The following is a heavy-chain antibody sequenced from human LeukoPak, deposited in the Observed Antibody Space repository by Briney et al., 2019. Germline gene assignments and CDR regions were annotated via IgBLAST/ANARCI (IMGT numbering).Heavy chain of an antibody. CDR3: ARTSFVYYFDY. CDR2: IYYSGST. V-gene: IGHV4-59*08. Sequence: PSETLSLTCTVSGGSISRYYWSWIRQPPGKGLEWIGYIYYSGSTNYNPSLKSRVTISVDTSKNQFSLKLSSVTAADTAVYYCARTSFVYYFDYWGQGTLVTVSS. D-gene: IGHD2-2*01. J-gene: IGHJ4*02. CDR1: GGSISRYY.